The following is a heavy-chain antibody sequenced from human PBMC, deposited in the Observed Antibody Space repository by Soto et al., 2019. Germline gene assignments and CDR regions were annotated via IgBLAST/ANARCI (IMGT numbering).Heavy chain of an antibody. V-gene: IGHV3-21*01. J-gene: IGHJ6*02. Sequence: GGSLRLSCAVSGFIFGCFSMTWVRQSPGKGLEWVASIGSSGGYIFYADSVKGRFTISRDNAKKSLDLQINSLRAEDTAVYYCAREKKHQSLGGRFGMDVWGQGTTVTVSS. CDR3: AREKKHQSLGGRFGMDV. CDR2: IGSSGGYI. CDR1: GFIFGCFS. D-gene: IGHD2-2*01.